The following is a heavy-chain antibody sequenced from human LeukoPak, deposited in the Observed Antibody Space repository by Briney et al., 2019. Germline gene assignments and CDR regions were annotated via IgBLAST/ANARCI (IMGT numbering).Heavy chain of an antibody. J-gene: IGHJ4*02. V-gene: IGHV3-30-3*01. CDR3: TREPLF. CDR2: ISYDGSTK. Sequence: RAGGSLRLSCAAPGFTFGSHGLHWVRQPPGNGLEWVAFISYDGSTKYYADSVKGRFTISRDNSENTLYLQMNSLKAADTAVYYCTREPLFWGQGTLVTVSS. CDR1: GFTFGSHG. D-gene: IGHD1-14*01.